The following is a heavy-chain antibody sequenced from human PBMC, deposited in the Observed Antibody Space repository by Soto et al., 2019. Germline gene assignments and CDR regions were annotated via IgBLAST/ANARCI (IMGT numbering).Heavy chain of an antibody. V-gene: IGHV1-2*02. D-gene: IGHD6-13*01. CDR1: GYTFTGYY. Sequence: ASVKVSSKASGYTFTGYYMHWVRQAPGQGLDWMGWINPNSGGTNYAQKFQGRVTMTRDTSISTAYMELSRLTSDDTAVYYCAREGQQLVRGAQDYWGQGTLDTVST. J-gene: IGHJ4*02. CDR2: INPNSGGT. CDR3: AREGQQLVRGAQDY.